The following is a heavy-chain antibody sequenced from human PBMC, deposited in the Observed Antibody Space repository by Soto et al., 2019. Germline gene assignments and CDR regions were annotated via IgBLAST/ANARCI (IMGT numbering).Heavy chain of an antibody. V-gene: IGHV4-31*03. CDR3: ARKDSGYADYMDV. J-gene: IGHJ6*03. D-gene: IGHD5-12*01. CDR1: GGSISSGGYY. CDR2: IYYSGGT. Sequence: PSETLSLTCTVSGGSISSGGYYCSWIRQHPGKGLEWIGYIYYSGGTYYNPSLASRLTISVDTSENQFSLKLRSVTAADTAVYYCARKDSGYADYMDVWGKGTTVTVSS.